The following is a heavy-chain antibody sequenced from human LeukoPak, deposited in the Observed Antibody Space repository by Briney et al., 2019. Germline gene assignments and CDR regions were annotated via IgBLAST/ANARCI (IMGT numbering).Heavy chain of an antibody. CDR1: GASISTTNYY. Sequence: PSETLSLTCSVSGASISTTNYYWGWIRQPPGKGLEWIGSIYYTGSTHNSPSLKGRVTVSVDTSKNHFSLRLNSVTAADTAVYYCARHRGRNGGYSFDDWGQGTLVTVSS. CDR2: IYYTGST. J-gene: IGHJ4*02. D-gene: IGHD2-8*01. V-gene: IGHV4-39*01. CDR3: ARHRGRNGGYSFDD.